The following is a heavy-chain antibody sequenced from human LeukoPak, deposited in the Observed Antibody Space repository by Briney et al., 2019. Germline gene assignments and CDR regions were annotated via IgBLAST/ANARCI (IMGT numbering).Heavy chain of an antibody. CDR3: ARDRWELGSDYDY. CDR2: ISYDGSNK. D-gene: IGHD1-26*01. CDR1: GFTLSSYA. Sequence: GGSLRLSCAASGFTLSSYAMHWVRQAPGKGLEWVAVISYDGSNKYYADSVKGRFTISRDNSKNTLYLQMNSLRAEDTAVYYCARDRWELGSDYDYWGQGTLVTVSS. J-gene: IGHJ4*02. V-gene: IGHV3-30-3*01.